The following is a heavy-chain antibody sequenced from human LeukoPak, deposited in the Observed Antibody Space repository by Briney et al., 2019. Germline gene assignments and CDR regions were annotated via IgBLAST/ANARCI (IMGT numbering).Heavy chain of an antibody. V-gene: IGHV4-59*01. CDR1: GGSISSSY. D-gene: IGHD6-13*01. CDR3: ARAHSSSWYMDY. Sequence: PSETLSLTCSVSGGSISSSYWSWVRQPPGKGLEWIGYIYYSGSTNYNPSLKSRVTISVDTSENQLSLKLRSVTAADTAVYYCARAHSSSWYMDYWGQGTLVTVSS. CDR2: IYYSGST. J-gene: IGHJ4*02.